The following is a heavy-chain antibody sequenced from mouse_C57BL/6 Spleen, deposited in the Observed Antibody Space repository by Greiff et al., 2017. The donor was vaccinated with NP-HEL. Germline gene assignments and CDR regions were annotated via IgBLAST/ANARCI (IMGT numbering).Heavy chain of an antibody. CDR2: INPSNGGT. V-gene: IGHV1-53*01. Sequence: QVQLQQPGTELVKPGASVKLSCKASGYTFTSYWMHWVKQRPGQGLEWIGNINPSNGGTNYNEKFKSKATLTVDKSSSTAYMQLSSLTSEDSAVDYCAREDYGSSPAWFAYWGQGTLVTVSA. CDR3: AREDYGSSPAWFAY. D-gene: IGHD1-1*01. CDR1: GYTFTSYW. J-gene: IGHJ3*01.